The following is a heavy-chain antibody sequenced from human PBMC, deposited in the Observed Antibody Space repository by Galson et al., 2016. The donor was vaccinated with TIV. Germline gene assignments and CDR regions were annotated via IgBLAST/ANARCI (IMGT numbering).Heavy chain of an antibody. Sequence: SLRLSCAASGFTFSSSAMTWVRHAPGKGLEWVSSIASSGAAYFSDSVDGRFAISRDNSKNTVFLQMNSLRADDTAVYYCGKEATKWLQLYYIDYWGQGIQVTVSS. D-gene: IGHD5-24*01. J-gene: IGHJ4*02. CDR2: IASSGAA. CDR3: GKEATKWLQLYYIDY. V-gene: IGHV3-23*01. CDR1: GFTFSSSA.